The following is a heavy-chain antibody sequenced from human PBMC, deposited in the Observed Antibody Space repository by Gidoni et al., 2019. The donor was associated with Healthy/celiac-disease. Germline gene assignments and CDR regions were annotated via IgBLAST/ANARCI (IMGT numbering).Heavy chain of an antibody. CDR3: VCTAAPFRHNWFDV. D-gene: IGHD2-15*01. CDR2: IYYRGST. V-gene: IGHV4-39*02. Sequence: QLQLPESGPGLVKPSETLSLTCTVSGGSISSSSYYWGWIRQPPGKGLVWIGSIYYRGSTYSNPSLKSRVTISVDSSKDHCFLKLCVVTVPASALHYCVCTAAPFRHNWFDVWGQGTLVTVSS. CDR1: GGSISSSSYY. J-gene: IGHJ5*02.